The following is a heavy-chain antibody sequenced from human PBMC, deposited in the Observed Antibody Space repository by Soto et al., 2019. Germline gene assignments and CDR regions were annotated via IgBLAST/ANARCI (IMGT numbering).Heavy chain of an antibody. CDR1: GDSISSSNNY. J-gene: IGHJ5*02. CDR3: ARGRGYSYGLDP. V-gene: IGHV4-30-4*01. CDR2: ISYSGTT. D-gene: IGHD5-18*01. Sequence: SETLSLTCTVSGDSISSSNNYWSWIRQPPGEGLEWIGFISYSGTTSYSPSLKSRLAISLDTSKNQFSLSLSSVTAADTAVYYCARGRGYSYGLDPWGQGTVVTVS.